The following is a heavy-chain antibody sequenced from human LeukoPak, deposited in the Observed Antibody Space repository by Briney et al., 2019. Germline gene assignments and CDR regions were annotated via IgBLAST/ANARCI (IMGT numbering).Heavy chain of an antibody. V-gene: IGHV3-7*01. Sequence: PGGSLRLSCTASGFTFSSYWMTWVRQAPGKGLEWVANIQQDGSEKYYVDSVKGRFTISRDNAKNSLYLQMNSLRAEDTAVYYCARDGGRKDDYWGQGTLVTVSS. CDR2: IQQDGSEK. D-gene: IGHD2-15*01. CDR1: GFTFSSYW. CDR3: ARDGGRKDDY. J-gene: IGHJ4*02.